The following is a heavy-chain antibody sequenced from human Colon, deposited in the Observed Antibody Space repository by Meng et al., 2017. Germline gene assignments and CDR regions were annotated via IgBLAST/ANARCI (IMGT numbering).Heavy chain of an antibody. J-gene: IGHJ4*02. V-gene: IGHV1-46*01. CDR1: GNTFSNNH. CDR2: INPSGGT. Sequence: QLRVVQCGAGIKKPVASLKVSCKASGNTFSNNHTHWVRQAPGQGLEWMGIINPSGGTSYAQMFQGRVTMTRDTSTNTVYMEVSSLRSEDTAVYFCARVYTSGWQGDHWGQGTLVTVSS. CDR3: ARVYTSGWQGDH. D-gene: IGHD6-19*01.